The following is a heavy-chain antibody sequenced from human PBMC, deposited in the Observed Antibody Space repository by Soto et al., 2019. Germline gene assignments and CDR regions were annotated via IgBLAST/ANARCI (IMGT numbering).Heavy chain of an antibody. Sequence: WGSLRLSCGVSGFTFITYAIICCRQSPFKWLEWVSAISGSGNKTFYADSVKGRFAISRDNSKNTLHLHMSSLRVEDTAVYYCVRGVRLHFDLWGQGTLVTVSS. J-gene: IGHJ4*02. CDR3: VRGVRLHFDL. V-gene: IGHV3-23*01. CDR1: GFTFITYA. CDR2: ISGSGNKT.